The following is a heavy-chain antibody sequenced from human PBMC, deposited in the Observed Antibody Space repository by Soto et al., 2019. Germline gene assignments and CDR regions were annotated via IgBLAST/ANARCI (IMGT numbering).Heavy chain of an antibody. CDR1: GGTFSSYA. V-gene: IGHV1-69*13. D-gene: IGHD3-22*01. CDR2: IIPIFGTA. J-gene: IGHJ6*02. Sequence: SVKVSCKASGGTFSSYAISWVRQAPGQGLEWMGGIIPIFGTANYAQKFQGRVTITADESTSTAYMELSSLRSEDTAVYYCARVYDSSGYYSTYYGMDVWGQGTTVTVSS. CDR3: ARVYDSSGYYSTYYGMDV.